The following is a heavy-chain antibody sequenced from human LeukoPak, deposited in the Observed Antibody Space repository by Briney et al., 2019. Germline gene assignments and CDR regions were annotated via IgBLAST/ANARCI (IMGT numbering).Heavy chain of an antibody. J-gene: IGHJ4*02. V-gene: IGHV3-7*01. CDR2: IKQDGSET. Sequence: GGSLRLSCAASGFTFSTYWMSWVRQAPGKGLEWVANIKQDGSETYYVDSVKGRFTISRDNAKNSVYLQMNSLRAEDTAVYYCARVCVSGTTRCHDYWGQGTLVTVSS. D-gene: IGHD1-14*01. CDR1: GFTFSTYW. CDR3: ARVCVSGTTRCHDY.